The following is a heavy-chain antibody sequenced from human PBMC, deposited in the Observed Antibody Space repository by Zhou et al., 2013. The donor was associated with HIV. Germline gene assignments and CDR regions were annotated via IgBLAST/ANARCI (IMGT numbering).Heavy chain of an antibody. J-gene: IGHJ2*01. CDR2: IYYSGST. V-gene: IGHV4-59*11. CDR1: GGSISSHY. Sequence: VQLQESGPGLVKPSETLSLTCTVSGGSISSHYWSWIRQPPGKGLEWIGYIYYSGSTNYNPSLKSRVTISVDTSKNQFSLKLSSVTAADTAVYYCASLVVPAASSYWYFDLWGRGTLVTVSS. D-gene: IGHD2-2*01. CDR3: ASLVVPAASSYWYFDL.